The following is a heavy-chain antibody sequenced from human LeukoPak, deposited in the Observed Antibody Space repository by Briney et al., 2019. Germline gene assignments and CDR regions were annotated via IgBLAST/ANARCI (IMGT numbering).Heavy chain of an antibody. CDR2: IYYSGST. Sequence: SETLSLTCTVSGGSISSDYWSWLRQPPGKGLEWIGYIYYSGSTNYNPSLKSRVTISVDTSKNQFSLKLSSVTAADTAVYYCASTSSSYAFDIWGQGTMVTVSS. CDR1: GGSISSDY. CDR3: ASTSSSYAFDI. J-gene: IGHJ3*02. D-gene: IGHD2-2*01. V-gene: IGHV4-59*01.